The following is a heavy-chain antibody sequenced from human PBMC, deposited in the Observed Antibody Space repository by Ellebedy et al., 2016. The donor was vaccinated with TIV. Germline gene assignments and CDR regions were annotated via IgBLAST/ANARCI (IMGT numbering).Heavy chain of an antibody. D-gene: IGHD7-27*01. CDR1: GFIFSNYV. Sequence: GESLKISCAASGFIFSNYVMAWVRQVPGKGLEWVSAMAEYDGRTFYADSVRGRFTISRDNSGNTLFLQMNSLRAEDTAIYYCTKRAENWGFFDYWGQGTLVTVSS. J-gene: IGHJ4*02. CDR3: TKRAENWGFFDY. V-gene: IGHV3-23*01. CDR2: MAEYDGRT.